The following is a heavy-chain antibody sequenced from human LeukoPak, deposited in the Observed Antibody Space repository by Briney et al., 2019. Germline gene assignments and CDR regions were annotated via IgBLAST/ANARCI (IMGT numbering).Heavy chain of an antibody. D-gene: IGHD6-13*01. V-gene: IGHV3-23*01. CDR3: ARSGSSWYRFDY. CDR2: VSGSGSST. Sequence: PGGSLRLSCEASGFTFSSYAMSWVRQAPGKGLDWVSVVSGSGSSTYSADSVKGRFTISRDNSKNTLFLQMNSLRAEDTAVYYCARSGSSWYRFDYWGQGTLVTVSS. J-gene: IGHJ4*02. CDR1: GFTFSSYA.